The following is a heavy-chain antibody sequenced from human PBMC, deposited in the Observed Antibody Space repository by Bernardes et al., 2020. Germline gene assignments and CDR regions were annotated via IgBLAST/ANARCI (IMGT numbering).Heavy chain of an antibody. CDR3: ARLYCSSTTCYRGADY. CDR1: GYIFSRYW. D-gene: IGHD2-2*01. CDR2: IHPSDSDT. V-gene: IGHV5-51*01. Sequence: GASLKISSNGSGYIFSRYWIAWVRQMPGKGLEWMGIIHPSDSDTKYSPSLQGQVTMSADTSTSTAYLQWNSLKASDTAIYYCARLYCSSTTCYRGADYWGQGTLVTVAS. J-gene: IGHJ4*02.